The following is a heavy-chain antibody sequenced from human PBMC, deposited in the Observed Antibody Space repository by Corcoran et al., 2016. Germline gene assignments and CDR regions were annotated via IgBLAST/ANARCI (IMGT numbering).Heavy chain of an antibody. Sequence: QVQLVESGGGVVQPGRSLRLSCAASGFTFSSYGMHWVRQAPGKGLEWVAVISYDGSNKYYADSVKGRFTISRDNSKNTLYLQMNSLRAEDTAVYYWAKGGGYRIDYWGQGTLVTVSS. CDR1: GFTFSSYG. D-gene: IGHD3-16*02. V-gene: IGHV3-30*18. CDR2: ISYDGSNK. J-gene: IGHJ4*02. CDR3: AKGGGYRIDY.